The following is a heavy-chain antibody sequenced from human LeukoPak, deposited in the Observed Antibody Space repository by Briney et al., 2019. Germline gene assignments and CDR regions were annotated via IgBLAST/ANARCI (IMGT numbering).Heavy chain of an antibody. V-gene: IGHV3-23*01. CDR3: ARVKYYDILTGYYFDY. Sequence: GGSLRLSCAASGFTFSNSAMTWVRQVPGKGLEWVSGISNSGDATYYADSVKGRFTISRDNSKNTLYLQMNSLRAEDTAVYYCARVKYYDILTGYYFDYWGQGTLVTVSS. J-gene: IGHJ4*02. CDR2: ISNSGDAT. D-gene: IGHD3-9*01. CDR1: GFTFSNSA.